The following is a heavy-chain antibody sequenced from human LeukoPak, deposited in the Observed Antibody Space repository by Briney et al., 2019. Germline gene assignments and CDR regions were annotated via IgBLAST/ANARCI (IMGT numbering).Heavy chain of an antibody. J-gene: IGHJ4*02. CDR1: GFTVSSNY. CDR3: ARVGCSGGSCRVFDY. Sequence: GGSLGLSCAASGFTVSSNYMSWVRQAPGKGLEWVSVIYSGGSTYYADSVKGRFTISRDNSKNTLYLQMNSLRAEDTAVYYCARVGCSGGSCRVFDYWGQGTLVTVSS. V-gene: IGHV3-53*01. CDR2: IYSGGST. D-gene: IGHD2-15*01.